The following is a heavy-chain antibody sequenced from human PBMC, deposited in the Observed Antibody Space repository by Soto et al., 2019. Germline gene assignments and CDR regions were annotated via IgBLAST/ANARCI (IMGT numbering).Heavy chain of an antibody. CDR1: GDSVSSNSAA. CDR3: ARGSIVAGPSKENYYYGMDV. V-gene: IGHV6-1*01. J-gene: IGHJ6*02. Sequence: SQTLSLTCAISGDSVSSNSAALNLIMQSPSRGLEWLGRTYYRSKWYNDYAVSVKSRITINPDTSKNQFSLQLNSVTPEDTAVYYCARGSIVAGPSKENYYYGMDVWGQGTTVTVSS. D-gene: IGHD2-21*01. CDR2: TYYRSKWYN.